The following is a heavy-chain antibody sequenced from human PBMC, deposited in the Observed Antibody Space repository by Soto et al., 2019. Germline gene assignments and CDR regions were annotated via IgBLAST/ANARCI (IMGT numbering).Heavy chain of an antibody. J-gene: IGHJ6*02. CDR1: GYTFTSYG. D-gene: IGHD6-6*01. Sequence: QVQLVQSGAEVKKPGASVKVSCKASGYTFTSYGISWVRQAPGQGLEWMGWISAYNGNTNYAQKLQGRVTMTTDTSTSTAYMELRSLRFDDTAVYYCASSKTYSSSLNYYYYYGMDVWGQGTTVTVSS. CDR3: ASSKTYSSSLNYYYYYGMDV. CDR2: ISAYNGNT. V-gene: IGHV1-18*01.